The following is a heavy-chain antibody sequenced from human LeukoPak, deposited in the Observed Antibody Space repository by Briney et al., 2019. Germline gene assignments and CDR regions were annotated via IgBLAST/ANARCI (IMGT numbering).Heavy chain of an antibody. CDR2: ISYDGSNK. D-gene: IGHD3-3*01. Sequence: TGGSLRLSCAVSGFTFSSYAMHWVRQAPGKGLEWVAVISYDGSNKYYADSVKGRFTISRDNSKNTLYLQMNSLRAEDTAVYYCARSFQYYDPLYYMDVWGKGTTVTVSS. J-gene: IGHJ6*03. CDR3: ARSFQYYDPLYYMDV. V-gene: IGHV3-30*01. CDR1: GFTFSSYA.